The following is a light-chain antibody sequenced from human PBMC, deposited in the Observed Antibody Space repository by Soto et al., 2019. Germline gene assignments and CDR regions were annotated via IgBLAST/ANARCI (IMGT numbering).Light chain of an antibody. Sequence: DIQMTQSPSTLSVSLGDRVTITCRASQTIITWLAWYQQKPGKAPKLLIFDAPSLASGVPSRFSGSGSGTEFTLSINSLQPDDFATYYCQHYIPSSPVTFGQGTKLEIK. CDR3: QHYIPSSPVT. CDR2: DAP. J-gene: IGKJ2*01. V-gene: IGKV1-5*01. CDR1: QTIITW.